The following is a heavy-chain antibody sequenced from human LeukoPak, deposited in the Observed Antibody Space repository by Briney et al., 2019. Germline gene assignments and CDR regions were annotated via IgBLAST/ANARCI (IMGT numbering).Heavy chain of an antibody. D-gene: IGHD3-3*01. V-gene: IGHV1-8*01. CDR1: GYTFTSYD. CDR3: ARRQSGKTIFGVVIYYFDY. J-gene: IGHJ4*02. CDR2: MNPNSGNT. Sequence: GESLKISCKGSGYTFTSYDINWVRQATGQGLEWMGWMNPNSGNTGYAQKFQGRVTMTRNTSISTAYMELSSLRSEDTAVYYCARRQSGKTIFGVVIYYFDYWGQGTLVTVSS.